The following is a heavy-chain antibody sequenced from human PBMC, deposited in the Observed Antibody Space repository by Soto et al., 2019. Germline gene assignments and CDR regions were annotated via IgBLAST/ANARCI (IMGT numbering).Heavy chain of an antibody. D-gene: IGHD3-16*01. V-gene: IGHV3-23*01. CDR2: ISESGGRA. Sequence: GGSLRLSCAVSGLTFSNYVMSWVRQAPGKGLEWVSSISESGGRADYADSVKGRFIISRDNSKNTLYLQMNTLRAEDTAVYYCAMGGTTTIRSPNRGLDPWGQGLLVSVSS. CDR3: AMGGTTTIRSPNRGLDP. CDR1: GLTFSNYV. J-gene: IGHJ5*02.